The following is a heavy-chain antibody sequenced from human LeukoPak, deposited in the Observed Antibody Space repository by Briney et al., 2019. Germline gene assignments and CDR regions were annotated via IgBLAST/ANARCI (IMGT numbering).Heavy chain of an antibody. Sequence: PGGSLRLSCAASGFTVSRNYMSWVREAPGKGLEWVSVIYSGGSTYYADSVKGRFTISRDNSKNTLYLQMNSLRAEDTAVYYCTRSVPGPKYYYYDMYVWGKGTTVTVSS. V-gene: IGHV3-53*01. J-gene: IGHJ6*03. CDR3: TRSVPGPKYYYYDMYV. CDR2: IYSGGST. D-gene: IGHD1-14*01. CDR1: GFTVSRNY.